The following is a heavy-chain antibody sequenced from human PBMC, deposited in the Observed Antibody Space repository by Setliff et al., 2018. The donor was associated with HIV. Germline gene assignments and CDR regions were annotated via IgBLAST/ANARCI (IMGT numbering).Heavy chain of an antibody. D-gene: IGHD2-15*01. Sequence: PGGSLRLSCAASGFTFSSYSMNWVRQAPGKGLEWVSSISSSSSYIYYADSVKGRFTISRDNAKNSLYLQMNSLRAEDTAVYYCARDLRCSGGSCYSDAFDIWGQGTMVTV. J-gene: IGHJ3*02. V-gene: IGHV3-21*01. CDR3: ARDLRCSGGSCYSDAFDI. CDR1: GFTFSSYS. CDR2: ISSSSSYI.